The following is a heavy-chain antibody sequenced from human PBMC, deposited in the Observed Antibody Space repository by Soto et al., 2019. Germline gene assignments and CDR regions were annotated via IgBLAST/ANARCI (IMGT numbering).Heavy chain of an antibody. D-gene: IGHD5-12*01. CDR3: ARPRGYRGYDSIDY. V-gene: IGHV3-21*01. CDR2: ISPSSGDI. CDR1: GFVFSSYS. Sequence: EVQLVESGGGLVKPGGSLRLSCAASGFVFSSYSMNWVRQVPGKGLEWVSSISPSSGDIHYADSVKGRFTISRDNAKNSLYLQMNSLRGEDTAVYYCARPRGYRGYDSIDYWGQGALVTVSS. J-gene: IGHJ4*02.